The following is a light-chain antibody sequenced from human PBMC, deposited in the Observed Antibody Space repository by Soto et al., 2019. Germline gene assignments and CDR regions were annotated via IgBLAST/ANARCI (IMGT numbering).Light chain of an antibody. J-gene: IGKJ5*01. CDR1: QGISSY. Sequence: DIQLTQSPSFLSASVGDRVTITCRASQGISSYLAWYQQKPGKAPKLLIYAASTLQRGVPSRFSGSGSGTEFTLTISSLQPEDCATYYCQHLDSYSTVGQGTRLEIK. CDR3: QHLDSYST. V-gene: IGKV1-9*01. CDR2: AAS.